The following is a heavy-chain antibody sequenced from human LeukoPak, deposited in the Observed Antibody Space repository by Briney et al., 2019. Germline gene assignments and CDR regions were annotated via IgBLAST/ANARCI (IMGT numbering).Heavy chain of an antibody. V-gene: IGHV1-58*01. J-gene: IGHJ5*02. CDR2: IVVCSGTT. CDR3: AADVIPGPKGFDP. Sequence: SVKVSCKTSGITVTSFAVQWVRQARGQRLEWIGWIVVCSGTTKYAQKFQERVTITKDMSTSTAFMALRSLRFEATAVYYCAADVIPGPKGFDPWGEGTLVTVSS. D-gene: IGHD2-21*01. CDR1: GITVTSFA.